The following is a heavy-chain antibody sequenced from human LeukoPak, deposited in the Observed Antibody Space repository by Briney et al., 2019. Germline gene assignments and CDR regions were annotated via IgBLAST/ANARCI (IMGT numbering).Heavy chain of an antibody. CDR3: ARDRVIIGTTTSYYGMAV. Sequence: SETLSLTCSVSGGSISSYHWSWIRQPPGKGLEWIGYTYYGGSTNYNPSLKSRVTISIETSKNQFSLKLTSVTAADTAVYYCARDRVIIGTTTSYYGMAVWGQGTTVTVSS. J-gene: IGHJ6*02. CDR1: GGSISSYH. CDR2: TYYGGST. D-gene: IGHD1-7*01. V-gene: IGHV4-59*01.